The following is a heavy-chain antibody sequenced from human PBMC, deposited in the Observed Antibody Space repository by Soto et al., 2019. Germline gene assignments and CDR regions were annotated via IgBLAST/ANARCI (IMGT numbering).Heavy chain of an antibody. D-gene: IGHD3-10*01. V-gene: IGHV3-13*01. CDR2: IGTAGDT. CDR3: ARDQLTNEGVRGGFDY. Sequence: EVQLVESGGGLVQPGGSLRLSCAASGFTFSSYDMHWVRQATGKGLEWVSAIGTAGDTYYPGSVKGRFTISRENAKNSLYLQMNSLRAGDTAVYYCARDQLTNEGVRGGFDYWGQGTLVTVSS. J-gene: IGHJ4*02. CDR1: GFTFSSYD.